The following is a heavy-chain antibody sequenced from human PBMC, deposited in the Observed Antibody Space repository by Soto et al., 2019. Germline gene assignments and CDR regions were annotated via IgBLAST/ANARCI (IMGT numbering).Heavy chain of an antibody. V-gene: IGHV1-2*02. D-gene: IGHD2-2*02. CDR2: INPNSGGT. CDR1: RYTFSGYY. Sequence: ASVKVSCKASRYTFSGYYIHWLRQAPGQGLEWMGWINPNSGGTNYAQKFQGRVTVTRDTPTSTAYMELSRLTSDDTAVYYCARSLTEGYCTITGCYTRPLYGMDVWGQGTTVTVS. CDR3: ARSLTEGYCTITGCYTRPLYGMDV. J-gene: IGHJ6*02.